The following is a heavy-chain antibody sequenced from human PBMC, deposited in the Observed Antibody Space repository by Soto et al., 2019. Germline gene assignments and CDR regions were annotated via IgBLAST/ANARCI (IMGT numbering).Heavy chain of an antibody. D-gene: IGHD3-22*01. CDR1: GFTFSGSA. CDR3: TRGEYYYDSSGSQAY. Sequence: PGGSLRLSCAASGFTFSGSAMHWVRQASGKGLEWVGRIRSKANSYATAYAASVKGRFTISRDDSKNTAYLQMNSLKTEDTAVYYCTRGEYYYDSSGSQAYWGQGTLVTAPQ. V-gene: IGHV3-73*01. CDR2: IRSKANSYAT. J-gene: IGHJ4*02.